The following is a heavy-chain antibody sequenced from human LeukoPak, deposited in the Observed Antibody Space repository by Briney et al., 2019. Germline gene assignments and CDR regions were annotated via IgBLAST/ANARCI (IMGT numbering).Heavy chain of an antibody. D-gene: IGHD3-22*01. J-gene: IGHJ4*02. CDR2: IYTSGGT. Sequence: PSETLSLTCTVSGGSIGSYYWSWIRQPAGKGLEWIGRIYTSGGTVYNPSLKRRVTMSVDTSKNQFSLKLSSVTAADTAVYYCARGVFYYDASGRGYYFDYWGQGTLVTVSS. V-gene: IGHV4-4*07. CDR3: ARGVFYYDASGRGYYFDY. CDR1: GGSIGSYY.